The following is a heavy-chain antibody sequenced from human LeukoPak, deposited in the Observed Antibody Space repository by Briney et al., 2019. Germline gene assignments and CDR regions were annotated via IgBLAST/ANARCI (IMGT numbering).Heavy chain of an antibody. CDR1: GFTFSSYA. Sequence: GGSLRLSCAASGFTFSSYAMSWVRQAPGKGLEWVSTISGSGGSTYYADSVKGRFTISRDNSKKTLFLQTNSLRAEDTALYYCARDYCSRTSCLGMDVWGRGTTVTVSS. CDR2: ISGSGGST. J-gene: IGHJ6*02. V-gene: IGHV3-23*01. CDR3: ARDYCSRTSCLGMDV. D-gene: IGHD2-2*01.